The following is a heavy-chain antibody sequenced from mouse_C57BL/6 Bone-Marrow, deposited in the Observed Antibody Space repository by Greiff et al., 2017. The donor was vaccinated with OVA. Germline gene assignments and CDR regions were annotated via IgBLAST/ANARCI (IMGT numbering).Heavy chain of an antibody. J-gene: IGHJ3*01. CDR2: IDPSYSYT. Sequence: QVQLQQPGAELVMPGASVKLSCKASGYTFTSYWMHWVKPRPGPGLEWIGEIDPSYSYTNYNQKFKGKSTLTVDKASSTAYMQLSSLTSEDSAVYYCARPTYYSNAWFAYWGQGTLVTVSA. CDR3: ARPTYYSNAWFAY. V-gene: IGHV1-69*01. CDR1: GYTFTSYW. D-gene: IGHD2-5*01.